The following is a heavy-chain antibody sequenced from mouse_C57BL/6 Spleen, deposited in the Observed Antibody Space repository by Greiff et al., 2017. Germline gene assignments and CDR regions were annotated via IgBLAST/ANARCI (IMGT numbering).Heavy chain of an antibody. CDR2: IDPSDSYT. Sequence: QVQLQQPGAELVRPGTSVKLSCKASGYTFTSYWMHWVKQRPGQGLEWIGVIDPSDSYTNYNQKFKGKATLTVDTSSSTAYMQLSSLTSEDSAVYYCARQGYYGSAWFAYWGQGTLVTVSA. J-gene: IGHJ3*01. CDR1: GYTFTSYW. CDR3: ARQGYYGSAWFAY. D-gene: IGHD1-1*01. V-gene: IGHV1-59*01.